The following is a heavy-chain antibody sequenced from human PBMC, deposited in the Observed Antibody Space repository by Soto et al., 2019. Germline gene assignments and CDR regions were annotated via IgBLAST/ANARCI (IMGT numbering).Heavy chain of an antibody. CDR2: INPSGGST. D-gene: IGHD4-17*01. J-gene: IGHJ4*02. V-gene: IGHV1-46*01. CDR3: ARDGADYGEDY. CDR1: GYTFTSYY. Sequence: QVQLVQSGAEVKKPGASVKVSCKASGYTFTSYYMHWVRQAPGQGLEWMGIINPSGGSTSYAQKFQGRVTMTRDTSTSSVYMELSSLRSEDTAVYYCARDGADYGEDYWGQGTLVTVSS.